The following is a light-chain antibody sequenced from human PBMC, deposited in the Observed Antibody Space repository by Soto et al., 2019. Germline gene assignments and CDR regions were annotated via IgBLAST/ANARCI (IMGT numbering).Light chain of an antibody. CDR3: SSYARSNSVV. J-gene: IGLJ2*01. Sequence: QSVLTQPRSVSGSPGQSVTISCTGASSDVGGYNYVSWYQQHPGKAPKLMIYDVSTRPSGVPDRFSGSKSGNTASLTISGLQAEDEADYYCSSYARSNSVVFGGGTKLTVL. CDR1: SSDVGGYNY. CDR2: DVS. V-gene: IGLV2-11*01.